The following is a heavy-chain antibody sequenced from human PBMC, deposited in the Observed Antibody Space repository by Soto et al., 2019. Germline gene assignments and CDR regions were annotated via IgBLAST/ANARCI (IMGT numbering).Heavy chain of an antibody. Sequence: GGSLRLSCAASGFTFSSYGMHWVRQAPGKGLEWVAVISYGGSNKYYADSVKGRFTISRDNPKNTLYLQMNSLRAEDTAVYYCAKDSLAYCGGDCYSTSWFEYFQQWGQGTLVTVSS. J-gene: IGHJ1*01. V-gene: IGHV3-30*18. CDR2: ISYGGSNK. CDR1: GFTFSSYG. CDR3: AKDSLAYCGGDCYSTSWFEYFQQ. D-gene: IGHD2-21*02.